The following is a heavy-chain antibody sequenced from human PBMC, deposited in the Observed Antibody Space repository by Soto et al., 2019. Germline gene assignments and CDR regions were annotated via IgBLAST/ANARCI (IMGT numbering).Heavy chain of an antibody. V-gene: IGHV4-38-2*02. CDR3: ARASGGHPGRGHWSDP. CDR1: GYSISSGYY. CDR2: ISHSGTS. D-gene: IGHD2-15*01. Sequence: PSETLSLTCTVSGYSISSGYYWSWIRQTPGKGLEWIGSISHSGTSFYNPSLRSRVTISMDTSNNHFSLKLNSLTATDTAVYYCARASGGHPGRGHWSDPWGQGTLVTVSS. J-gene: IGHJ5*02.